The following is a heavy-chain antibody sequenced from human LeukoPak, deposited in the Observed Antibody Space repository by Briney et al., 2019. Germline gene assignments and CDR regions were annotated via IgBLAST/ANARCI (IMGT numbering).Heavy chain of an antibody. V-gene: IGHV3-23*01. J-gene: IGHJ4*02. CDR2: ISISADMT. CDR1: GFPFSSHA. D-gene: IGHD4/OR15-4a*01. Sequence: GGSLRLSCEISGFPFSSHAMSWVRQAPGRGLEWVSGISISADMTYYADSVQGRFIISRDNSKNTLYLQMDSLRVEDTAVYYCANEEVPNDYWGQGTLVTVSS. CDR3: ANEEVPNDY.